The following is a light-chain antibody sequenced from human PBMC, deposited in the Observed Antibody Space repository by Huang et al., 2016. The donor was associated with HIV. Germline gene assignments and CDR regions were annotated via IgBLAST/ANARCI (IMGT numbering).Light chain of an antibody. J-gene: IGKJ1*01. V-gene: IGKV3-15*01. CDR2: GAS. CDR3: QQYYNWPWT. CDR1: QSVSRN. Sequence: EIVMTQSPATLSVSPGERDTLSCRASQSVSRNLAWYQQKPGQAPRLLIYGASTRATGIPARFSGSGSGTEFTLTISSLQSENFAVYYCQQYYNWPWTFGQGTKVEIK.